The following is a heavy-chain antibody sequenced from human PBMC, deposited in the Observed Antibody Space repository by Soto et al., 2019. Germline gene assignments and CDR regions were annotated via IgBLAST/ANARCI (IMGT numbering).Heavy chain of an antibody. V-gene: IGHV1-18*01. CDR3: ARYTIRRRSAHPNLHSY. CDR2: ISAYNGNT. CDR1: GYTFPRYC. J-gene: IGHJ1*01. Sequence: KGYCKAAGYTFPRYCSGWVRQAPGQGLEWMGWISAYNGNTNYAQKLQGRVTMTTDTSTSTAYMELRSLRSDDTAVYYCARYTIRRRSAHPNLHSYCGQRTLVTGSS. D-gene: IGHD2-21*01.